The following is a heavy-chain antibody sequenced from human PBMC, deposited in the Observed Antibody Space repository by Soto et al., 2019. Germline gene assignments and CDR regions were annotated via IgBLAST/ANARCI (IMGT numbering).Heavy chain of an antibody. V-gene: IGHV3-23*01. CDR1: GFTFSSYA. J-gene: IGHJ5*02. CDR3: ARVGPLPQNSEALDWFDP. D-gene: IGHD1-7*01. Sequence: EVQLLESGGGLVQPGGSLRLSCAASGFTFSSYAMSWVRQAPGKGLECVSTISSSADNKFHADSVKGRFTISRDNSKNALHLQMNSLTADDTAVYYCARVGPLPQNSEALDWFDPWGQGTLVPVSS. CDR2: ISSSADNK.